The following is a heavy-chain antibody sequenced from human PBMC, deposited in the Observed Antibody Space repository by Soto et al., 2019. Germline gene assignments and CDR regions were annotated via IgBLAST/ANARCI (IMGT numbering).Heavy chain of an antibody. Sequence: GSLRLSCAASGFIFKSYEMNWVRQAPGRGLEWVSYISSNGGTTYYADSVKGRFTISRDNAKNSLFLDMNSLRAEDTAVYYCARILCSSTSCYTFDYWGQGTLVTVSS. CDR3: ARILCSSTSCYTFDY. CDR1: GFIFKSYE. J-gene: IGHJ4*02. V-gene: IGHV3-48*03. D-gene: IGHD2-2*02. CDR2: ISSNGGTT.